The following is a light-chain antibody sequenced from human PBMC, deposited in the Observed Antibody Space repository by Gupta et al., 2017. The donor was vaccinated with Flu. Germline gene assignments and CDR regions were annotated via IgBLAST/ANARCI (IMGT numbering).Light chain of an antibody. J-gene: IGKJ2*01. CDR1: QSVTSNN. Sequence: LSLAPGEGATLSCRASQSVTSNNLAWYQQKPGQAPRLLIYGASSRATGSPDRFSGRGSGTDFTLTISRLEPEDFAVYFCQQYGGSPPYTFGQGTRLEIK. CDR3: QQYGGSPPYT. V-gene: IGKV3-20*01. CDR2: GAS.